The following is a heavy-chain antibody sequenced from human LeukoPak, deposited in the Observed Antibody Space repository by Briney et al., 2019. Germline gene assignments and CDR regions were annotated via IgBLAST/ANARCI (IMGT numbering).Heavy chain of an antibody. CDR3: ARDGAGVGYWYFDL. CDR1: GYTFTGYY. V-gene: IGHV1-2*02. D-gene: IGHD1-26*01. Sequence: ASVKVSCKASGYTFTGYYMHWVRQAPGQGLEWMGWINPNSGGTNYAQKFQGRVTMTRDTSISTAYMELSKLRSDDTAVYYCARDGAGVGYWYFDLWGRGTLVTVSS. J-gene: IGHJ2*01. CDR2: INPNSGGT.